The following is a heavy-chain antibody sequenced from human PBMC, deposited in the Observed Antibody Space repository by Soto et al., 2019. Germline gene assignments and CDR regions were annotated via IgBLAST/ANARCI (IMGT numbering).Heavy chain of an antibody. CDR3: ARHETLHGDYDY. V-gene: IGHV5-51*01. CDR1: GYSFTNYW. CDR2: IFPGDSDT. J-gene: IGHJ4*02. D-gene: IGHD4-17*01. Sequence: GESLKISCQGSGYSFTNYWIGWVRQKPGKGLEWMGTIFPGDSDTRYSPSFQGQVTISADRSTSTAYLQWSSLKASDTAMYYCARHETLHGDYDYWGQGTLVTVS.